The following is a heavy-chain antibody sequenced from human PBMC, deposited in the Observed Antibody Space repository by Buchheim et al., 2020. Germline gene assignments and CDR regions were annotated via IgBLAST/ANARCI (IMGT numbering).Heavy chain of an antibody. J-gene: IGHJ4*02. CDR1: GGSFSGYD. CDR2: INHSGST. D-gene: IGHD3-22*01. V-gene: IGHV4-34*01. Sequence: QVQLQQWGAGLLKPSETLSLTCAVYGGSFSGYDWTWIRQPPGKGLEWIGQINHSGSTNYNPSLKSRVIISLDTSKKQFFLKLSSVTAADTAVYYCARFGIDSSDYYWDVYWGQGIL. CDR3: ARFGIDSSDYYWDVY.